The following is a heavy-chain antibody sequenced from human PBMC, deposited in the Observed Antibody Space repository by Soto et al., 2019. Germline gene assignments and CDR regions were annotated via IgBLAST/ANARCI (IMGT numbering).Heavy chain of an antibody. V-gene: IGHV4-34*01. D-gene: IGHD5-12*01. CDR1: GESFSGYY. J-gene: IGHJ4*02. CDR3: AGNIVATISSFDY. Sequence: SETLSLTCAVYGESFSGYYWSWIRQPPGKGLEWIGEINHSGSTNYNPSLKSRVTMSVDTSKNQFSLKLSSVTAADTAVYYCAGNIVATISSFDYWGQGALVTVSS. CDR2: INHSGST.